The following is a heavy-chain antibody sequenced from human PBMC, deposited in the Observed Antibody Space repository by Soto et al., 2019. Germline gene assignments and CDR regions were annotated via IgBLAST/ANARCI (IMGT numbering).Heavy chain of an antibody. D-gene: IGHD3-3*01. CDR2: IYYSGST. CDR3: ARILLSGYSLYYFDY. V-gene: IGHV4-59*01. CDR1: GGSISSYY. Sequence: QVQLQESGPGLVKPSEILSLTCTVSGGSISSYYWSWIRQPPGKGLEWIGYIYYSGSTNYNPSLKSRVTIAVDPSKNQFSLKLSSVTAADTAVYYCARILLSGYSLYYFDYWGQGTLVTVSS. J-gene: IGHJ4*02.